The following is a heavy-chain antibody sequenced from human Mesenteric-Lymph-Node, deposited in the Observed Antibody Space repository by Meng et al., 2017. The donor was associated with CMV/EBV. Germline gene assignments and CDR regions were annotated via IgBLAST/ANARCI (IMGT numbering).Heavy chain of an antibody. CDR2: VDSSTNYI. D-gene: IGHD3-10*01. J-gene: IGHJ5*02. CDR1: GSTFGDYV. V-gene: IGHV3-21*01. CDR3: ARDGSLLAPSVLNWFDP. Sequence: EPLKISCRGSGSTFGDYVMNWVRQTPGKGLVWVSSVDSSTNYINYADSVKGRFSISRDDAKKSVFLQMNRLRPEDTAVYYCARDGSLLAPSVLNWFDPWGQGSLVTVSS.